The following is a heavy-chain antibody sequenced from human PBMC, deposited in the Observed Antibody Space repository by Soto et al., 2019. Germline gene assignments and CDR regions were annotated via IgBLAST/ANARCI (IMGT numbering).Heavy chain of an antibody. CDR1: GGSISSYY. Sequence: QVQLQESGPGLVKPSETLSLTCTVSGGSISSYYWSWIRQPPGKGLEWIGYIYYSGNAIYNPSLKSRVTISVDTSKNQFSLNLYSVTAADTAVYYCAGRVGLKWFDPWGQGTLVTVSS. J-gene: IGHJ5*02. D-gene: IGHD1-26*01. CDR3: AGRVGLKWFDP. V-gene: IGHV4-59*01. CDR2: IYYSGNA.